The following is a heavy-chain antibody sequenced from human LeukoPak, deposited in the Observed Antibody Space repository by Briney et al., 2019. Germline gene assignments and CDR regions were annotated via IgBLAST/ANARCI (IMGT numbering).Heavy chain of an antibody. J-gene: IGHJ4*02. CDR1: GYTFTSYG. V-gene: IGHV1-18*01. Sequence: ASVTVSCKASGYTFTSYGISWVRQAPGQGLEWMGWISAYNGNTNYAQKLQGRVTMTTDTSTSTAYMELRSLRSDDTAVYYCARDTDTGNYYGSGSYYSPPGYWGQGTLVTVSS. CDR2: ISAYNGNT. D-gene: IGHD3-10*01. CDR3: ARDTDTGNYYGSGSYYSPPGY.